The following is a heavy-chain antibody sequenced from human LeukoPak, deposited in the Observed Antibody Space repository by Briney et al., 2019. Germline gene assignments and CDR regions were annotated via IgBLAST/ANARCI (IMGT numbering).Heavy chain of an antibody. CDR2: INPSGGST. Sequence: GASVKVSCKASGYTFTSYYMHWVRQAPGQGLEWMGIINPSGGSTSYAQKFQGRVTMTRDTSTSTVYMELSSLRSEDTAVYYCARFPMVRGVIGYYGMDGGGKGTTVTVSS. J-gene: IGHJ6*04. CDR3: ARFPMVRGVIGYYGMDG. V-gene: IGHV1-46*01. CDR1: GYTFTSYY. D-gene: IGHD3-10*01.